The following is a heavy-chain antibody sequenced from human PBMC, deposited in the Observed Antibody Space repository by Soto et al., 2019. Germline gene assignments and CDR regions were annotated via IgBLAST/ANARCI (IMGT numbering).Heavy chain of an antibody. Sequence: QVQLVESGGGVVQPGRSLRLSCAASGFTFSSYAMPWVRQAPGKGLEWVAVISYDGSNKYYADSVKGRFTISRDNSKNTLYLQMNSLRAEDTAVYYCARGQYCSGGSCYLPWFDPWGQGTLVTVSS. CDR1: GFTFSSYA. V-gene: IGHV3-30-3*01. CDR3: ARGQYCSGGSCYLPWFDP. D-gene: IGHD2-15*01. J-gene: IGHJ5*02. CDR2: ISYDGSNK.